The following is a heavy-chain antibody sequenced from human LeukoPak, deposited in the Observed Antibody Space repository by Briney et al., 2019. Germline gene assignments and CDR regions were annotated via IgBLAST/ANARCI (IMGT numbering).Heavy chain of an antibody. Sequence: ASVKVSCKASGYTFTSYGISWVRQAPGQRLEWMGWISAYNGNTNYAQKLQGRVTMTTDTSTSTAYMELRSLRSDDTAVYYCARRYCSGGSCYADAFDIWGQGTMVTVPS. CDR3: ARRYCSGGSCYADAFDI. V-gene: IGHV1-18*01. CDR1: GYTFTSYG. CDR2: ISAYNGNT. J-gene: IGHJ3*02. D-gene: IGHD2-15*01.